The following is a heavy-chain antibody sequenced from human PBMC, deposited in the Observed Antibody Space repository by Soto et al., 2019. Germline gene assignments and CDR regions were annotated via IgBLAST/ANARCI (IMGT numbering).Heavy chain of an antibody. D-gene: IGHD2-15*01. V-gene: IGHV5-51*01. J-gene: IGHJ5*02. Sequence: VQLVQSGAEVKKAGESLKISCKASGYSFSDYWLGWVRLLPGKGLELMGIIYPGDSNIRYSPSFQGQVTISADKSINTAYLQWSALKASDTGVYYCARLYVVGSPWGFTPWGQGTRVTVS. CDR1: GYSFSDYW. CDR2: IYPGDSNI. CDR3: ARLYVVGSPWGFTP.